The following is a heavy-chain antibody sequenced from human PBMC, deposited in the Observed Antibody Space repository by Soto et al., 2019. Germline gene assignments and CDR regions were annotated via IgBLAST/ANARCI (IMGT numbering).Heavy chain of an antibody. CDR1: GGSISSGDYY. V-gene: IGHV4-30-4*01. CDR2: IYYSGST. Sequence: TSETLSLTCTVSGGSISSGDYYWSWIRQPPGKGLEWIGYIYYSGSTYYNPSLKSRVTISVDTSKNQFSLKLSSVTAADTAVYYCASYELAPGDFDYWGQGTLVTVSS. J-gene: IGHJ4*02. CDR3: ASYELAPGDFDY. D-gene: IGHD1-1*01.